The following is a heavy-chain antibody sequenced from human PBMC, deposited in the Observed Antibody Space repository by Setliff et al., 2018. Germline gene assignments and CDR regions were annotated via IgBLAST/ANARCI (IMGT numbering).Heavy chain of an antibody. Sequence: SETLSLTCSVYGESFSNNYWSWIRQSPGRGLEWIGESNHGGSTSYNPSLKGRVTISVDTSKNQLSLKVNSVSVADTAVYFCRFWDGLRYYGLDVWGQGTTVTVSS. D-gene: IGHD3-3*01. CDR3: RFWDGLRYYGLDV. J-gene: IGHJ6*02. CDR2: SNHGGST. CDR1: GESFSNNY. V-gene: IGHV4-34*01.